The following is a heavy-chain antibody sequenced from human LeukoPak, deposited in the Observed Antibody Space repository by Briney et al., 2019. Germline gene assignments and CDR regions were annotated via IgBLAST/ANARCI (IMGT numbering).Heavy chain of an antibody. CDR1: GGSINNYY. D-gene: IGHD3-10*01. J-gene: IGHJ4*02. CDR2: IYYSGST. Sequence: PSETLSLTCTVSGGSINNYYWSWIRQPPGEGLEWIGYIYYSGSTNYNPSLKSRLTISVDTSKNQFSLKLSSVTAADTAVYYCARYYYVSGSYYFDYWGQGTLVTASS. CDR3: ARYYYVSGSYYFDY. V-gene: IGHV4-59*01.